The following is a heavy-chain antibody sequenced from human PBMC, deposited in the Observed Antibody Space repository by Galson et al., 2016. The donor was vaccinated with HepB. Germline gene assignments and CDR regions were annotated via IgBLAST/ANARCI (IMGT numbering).Heavy chain of an antibody. J-gene: IGHJ5*02. Sequence: SVKVSCKASGYTFTRYYVHWVRQAPGQGLERMGILNPSGGATTYAQKFQGRVTMTRDTSTRTVYMELSSLRSQDTAGYYCARTGYCSGGACRNWLDPWGQGTLVTVSS. CDR2: LNPSGGAT. D-gene: IGHD2-15*01. CDR3: ARTGYCSGGACRNWLDP. CDR1: GYTFTRYY. V-gene: IGHV1-46*01.